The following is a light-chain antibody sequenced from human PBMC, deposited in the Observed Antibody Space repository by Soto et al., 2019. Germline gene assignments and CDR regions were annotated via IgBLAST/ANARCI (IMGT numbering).Light chain of an antibody. CDR2: AAS. CDR1: QSIVTY. V-gene: IGKV1-39*01. CDR3: QQSYRTPPWT. Sequence: DIRMTQSPSSLSASVGDRVTITCRASQSIVTYLNWYLQKPGKAPKLLIYAASNLQSGVPSRFSGSGSGTDFTLTISSLQPEDLATYFCQQSYRTPPWTFGQGTKVEIK. J-gene: IGKJ1*01.